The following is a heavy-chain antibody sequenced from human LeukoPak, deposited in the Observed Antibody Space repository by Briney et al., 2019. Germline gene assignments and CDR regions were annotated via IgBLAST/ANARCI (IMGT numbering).Heavy chain of an antibody. Sequence: GGSLRLSCSASGFTFSSYGMHWVRQAPGKGLEWVAFIRYDGINKYYAHSVKGRLTISRDNSKNTLYLQMNSLRAEDTAVYYCARVRGYSGYDSGCLDYWGQGTLVTVSS. D-gene: IGHD5-12*01. J-gene: IGHJ4*02. CDR1: GFTFSSYG. CDR2: IRYDGINK. V-gene: IGHV3-30*02. CDR3: ARVRGYSGYDSGCLDY.